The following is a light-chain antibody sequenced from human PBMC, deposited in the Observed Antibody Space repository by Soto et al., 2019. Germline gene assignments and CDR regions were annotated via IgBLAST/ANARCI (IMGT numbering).Light chain of an antibody. CDR2: GAS. CDR3: QQYGSSPRFT. CDR1: QSVSSSY. V-gene: IGKV3-20*01. Sequence: EIVLTQSPGTLSLSPGERATLSCRASQSVSSSYLAWYQQKPGQAPRLPIYGASSRATGIPDRFSGSGSGTDFTLTISRLEPEDFAVYYCQQYGSSPRFTFGQGTKVDIK. J-gene: IGKJ3*01.